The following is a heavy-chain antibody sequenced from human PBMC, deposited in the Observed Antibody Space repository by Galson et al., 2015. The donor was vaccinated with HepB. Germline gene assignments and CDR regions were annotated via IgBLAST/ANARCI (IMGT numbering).Heavy chain of an antibody. Sequence: SLRLSCAASGFTFNTYSMNWVRQAPGKGLEWVSSISTSSSYIYYVDSVKGRFTISRDNAKNSLYLQMNSLRAEDTAVYFCATGYFYDPSGYKYWGQGTLVTVSS. J-gene: IGHJ4*02. CDR1: GFTFNTYS. CDR3: ATGYFYDPSGYKY. CDR2: ISTSSSYI. V-gene: IGHV3-21*01. D-gene: IGHD3-22*01.